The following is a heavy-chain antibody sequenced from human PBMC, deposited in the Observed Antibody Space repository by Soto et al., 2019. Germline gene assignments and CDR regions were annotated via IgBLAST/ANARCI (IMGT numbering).Heavy chain of an antibody. CDR1: GGTFSSYD. CDR3: SRGHTSITIVPLYYYGRDG. D-gene: IGHD3-3*01. V-gene: IGHV1-69*12. J-gene: IGHJ6*02. CDR2: IIPIFGTA. Sequence: QVQLVQSGAEVKKPGSSVKVSCKASGGTFSSYDISWVRQAPGQGLEWMGGIIPIFGTANYALKFQGRVRITADESTSTAYRGLCCLRAEDRAAYGCSRGHTSITIVPLYYYGRDGWGQGTTGTVPS.